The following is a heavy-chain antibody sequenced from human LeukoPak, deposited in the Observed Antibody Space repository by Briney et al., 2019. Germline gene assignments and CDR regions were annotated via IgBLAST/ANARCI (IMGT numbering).Heavy chain of an antibody. V-gene: IGHV4-39*01. CDR1: GGSISSSSYY. Sequence: KTSETLSLTCTVSGGSISSSSYYWGWIRQPPGKGLEWIGSIYYSGSTYYNPSLKSRVTISVDTSKNQFSLKLSSVTAADTAVYYCAKAAGWFDPWGQGTLVTVSS. CDR3: AKAAGWFDP. J-gene: IGHJ5*02. CDR2: IYYSGST.